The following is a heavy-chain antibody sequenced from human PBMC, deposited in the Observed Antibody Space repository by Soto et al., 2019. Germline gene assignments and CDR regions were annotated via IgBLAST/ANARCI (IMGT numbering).Heavy chain of an antibody. D-gene: IGHD2-15*01. CDR2: IIPIFGTA. CDR1: AGTFSSYA. V-gene: IGHV1-69*13. CDR3: AREGGRVHALQFDY. J-gene: IGHJ4*02. Sequence: SVKVSCKASAGTFSSYAISWVRQAPGQGLEWMGGIIPIFGTANYAQKFQGRVTITADESTSTAYMELSSLRSEDTAVYYCAREGGRVHALQFDYWGQGTLVTVSS.